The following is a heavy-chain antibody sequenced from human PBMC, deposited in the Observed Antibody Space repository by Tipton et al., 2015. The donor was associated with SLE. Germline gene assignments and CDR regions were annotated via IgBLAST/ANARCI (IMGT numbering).Heavy chain of an antibody. V-gene: IGHV4-39*07. CDR3: ARVTSYDFWSGSLPGYFDF. J-gene: IGHJ4*02. CDR1: GDSVSTSNHY. CDR2: FFYRGST. Sequence: PGLVKPSETLSLTCTVSGDSVSTSNHYWGWIRQSPGQGLDWIGNFFYRGSTYYNPSLKSRVTISTDTSKNQFSLRLSSVTAADTAVYYCARVTSYDFWSGSLPGYFDFWGQGILVTVSS. D-gene: IGHD3-3*01.